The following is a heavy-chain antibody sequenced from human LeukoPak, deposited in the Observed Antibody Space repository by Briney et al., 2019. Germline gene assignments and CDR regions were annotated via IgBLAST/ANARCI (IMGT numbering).Heavy chain of an antibody. Sequence: GGSLRLSCAASGFTFNYAWMSWVRQVPGKGLEWVGQTVSEIDGGTTDYAAPVKGRFSISRDDSKSTLYLQMNSLKIEDTAVYYCTTDEDWNYARKDVWGQGATVIVSS. D-gene: IGHD1-7*01. J-gene: IGHJ6*02. V-gene: IGHV3-15*04. CDR3: TTDEDWNYARKDV. CDR1: GFTFNYAW. CDR2: TVSEIDGGTT.